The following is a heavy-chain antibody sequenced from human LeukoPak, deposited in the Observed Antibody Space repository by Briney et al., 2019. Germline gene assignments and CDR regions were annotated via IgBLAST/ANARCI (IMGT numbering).Heavy chain of an antibody. CDR2: IYPGDSDT. Sequence: GESLKISCKGSGYNFGSYWIGWVRQMPGKGLEWMGMIYPGDSDTRYSPSFQGQVTISADKSINTAYLQWSSLEASDTAMYYCARRRALGTTVVTWYFEYWGQGTLVTVSS. CDR1: GYNFGSYW. D-gene: IGHD4-23*01. J-gene: IGHJ4*02. V-gene: IGHV5-51*01. CDR3: ARRRALGTTVVTWYFEY.